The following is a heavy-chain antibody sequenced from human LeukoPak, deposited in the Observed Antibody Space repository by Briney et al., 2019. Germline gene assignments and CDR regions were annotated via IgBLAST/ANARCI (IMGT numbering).Heavy chain of an antibody. CDR1: GGSISSSSYY. Sequence: PSETLSLTCTVSGGSISSSSYYWGWIRQPPGKGLEWIGSIYYCGSTYYNPSLKSRVTISVDTSKNQFSLKLSSVTAADTAVYYCYMVRGVIGDYWGQGTLVTVSS. CDR2: IYYCGST. V-gene: IGHV4-39*01. J-gene: IGHJ4*02. D-gene: IGHD3-10*01. CDR3: YMVRGVIGDY.